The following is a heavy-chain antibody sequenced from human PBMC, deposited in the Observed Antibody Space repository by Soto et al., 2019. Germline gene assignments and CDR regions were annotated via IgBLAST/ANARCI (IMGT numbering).Heavy chain of an antibody. CDR3: AAVLYSGSYYGDY. CDR1: GFTFTSSS. CDR2: IVVGSGNT. V-gene: IGHV1-58*01. J-gene: IGHJ4*02. D-gene: IGHD1-26*01. Sequence: RASVKVSCKSSGFTFTSSSVQWVRQARGQRLEWIGWIVVGSGNTNYAQKFQERVTITRDMSTSTAYMELSSLRSGDTAVYYCAAVLYSGSYYGDYWGQGTLVTVSS.